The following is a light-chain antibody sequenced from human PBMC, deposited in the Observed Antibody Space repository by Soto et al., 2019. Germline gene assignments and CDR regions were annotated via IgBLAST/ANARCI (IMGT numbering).Light chain of an antibody. V-gene: IGKV3-11*01. Sequence: EIVLTQSPATLSLSPGERATLSCRASQSVSSYLAWYQQKPGQAPRLLIYDASNRATGTPARFSGSGSGTDFTLTISSLEPEDFAVYYWQQRSNWPPTFGGGTKVEIK. CDR1: QSVSSY. CDR3: QQRSNWPPT. J-gene: IGKJ4*01. CDR2: DAS.